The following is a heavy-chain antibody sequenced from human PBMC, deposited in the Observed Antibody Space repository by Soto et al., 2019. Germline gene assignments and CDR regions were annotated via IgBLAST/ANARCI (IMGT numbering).Heavy chain of an antibody. CDR1: GGAITSGDYY. D-gene: IGHD3-10*01. Sequence: SETLSLTCTVSGGAITSGDYYWSWIRQPPGKGLEWIGYIYYSGTTYHNPSLKSRVTMSVDTSKNQFSLNLSSVTAADTAVYSCARAWGDFYGRTQYYFDSWGQGTLVT. V-gene: IGHV4-30-4*01. J-gene: IGHJ4*02. CDR2: IYYSGTT. CDR3: ARAWGDFYGRTQYYFDS.